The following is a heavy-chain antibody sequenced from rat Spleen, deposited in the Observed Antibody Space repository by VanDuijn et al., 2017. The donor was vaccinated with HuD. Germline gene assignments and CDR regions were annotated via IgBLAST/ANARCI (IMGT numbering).Heavy chain of an antibody. CDR3: TRQDTSGYSNWFTY. D-gene: IGHD4-3*01. J-gene: IGHJ3*01. V-gene: IGHV5-25*01. CDR1: GFTFRNFD. Sequence: EVQLVESGGGLVQPGRSLKVSCAASGFTFRNFDMAWVRQDTTKGLEWVASISPSGVTYYRDSVKGRFTVSRENAKSTLYLLMDSLRSEDTATYYCTRQDTSGYSNWFTYWGQGTLVTVSS. CDR2: ISPSGVT.